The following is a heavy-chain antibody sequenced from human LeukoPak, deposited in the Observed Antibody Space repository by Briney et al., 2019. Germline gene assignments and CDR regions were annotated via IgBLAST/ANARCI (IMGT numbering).Heavy chain of an antibody. V-gene: IGHV1-2*02. CDR3: ARVSVVVPAAIDPLDYYYYYYMDV. CDR1: GYTFTGYY. Sequence: ASVKVSCKASGYTFTGYYMHWVRQAPGQGLEWMGWINPNSGGTNYAQKLQGRVTMTTDTSTSTAYMELRSLRSDDTAVYYCARVSVVVPAAIDPLDYYYYYYMDVWGKGTTVTVSS. CDR2: INPNSGGT. J-gene: IGHJ6*03. D-gene: IGHD2-2*01.